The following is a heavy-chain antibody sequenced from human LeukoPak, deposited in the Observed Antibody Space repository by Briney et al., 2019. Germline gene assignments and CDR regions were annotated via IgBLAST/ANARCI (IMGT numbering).Heavy chain of an antibody. CDR1: GGSIISYY. V-gene: IGHV4-59*01. CDR2: IHYSGST. CDR3: ARDSPEGYGMDV. J-gene: IGHJ6*02. Sequence: SETLSLTCTVSGGSIISYYWSWIRQPPGQALEWIGYIHYSGSTNYNPSLKSRVTISVDTSKNQFSLKLSSVTAADTAVYYCARDSPEGYGMDVWGQGTTVTVSS.